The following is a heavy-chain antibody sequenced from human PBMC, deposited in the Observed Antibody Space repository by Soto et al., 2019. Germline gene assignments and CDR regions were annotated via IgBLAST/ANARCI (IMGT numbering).Heavy chain of an antibody. J-gene: IGHJ6*02. V-gene: IGHV3-23*01. CDR1: GFTFSSYA. CDR2: ISGSGGST. CDR3: AKHKGVAGSSWYFGTWVDV. Sequence: GGSLRLSCAASGFTFSSYAMSWVRQAPGKGLEWVSAISGSGGSTYYADSVKGRFTISRDNSKNTLYLQMNSLRAEDTAVYYCAKHKGVAGSSWYFGTWVDVWGQGTTVTVSS. D-gene: IGHD6-13*01.